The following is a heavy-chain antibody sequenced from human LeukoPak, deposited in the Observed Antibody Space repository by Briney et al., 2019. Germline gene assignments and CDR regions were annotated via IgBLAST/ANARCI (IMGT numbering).Heavy chain of an antibody. CDR3: AKGGVEYGSGSYPFDY. D-gene: IGHD3-10*01. CDR1: GFTFDDYA. V-gene: IGHV3-43D*03. Sequence: GGSLRLSCAASGFTFDDYAMHWVRQAPGKGLEWVSLISWDGGSTYYADSVKGRFTISRDNSKNSLYLQMNSLRAEDTALYYCAKGGVEYGSGSYPFDYWGQGTLVTVSS. CDR2: ISWDGGST. J-gene: IGHJ4*02.